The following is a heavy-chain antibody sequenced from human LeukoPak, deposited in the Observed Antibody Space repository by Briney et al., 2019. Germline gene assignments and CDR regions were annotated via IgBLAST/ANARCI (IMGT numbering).Heavy chain of an antibody. CDR3: ARWPYYYDSSGPYFDY. Sequence: SETLSLTCTVSGGSISSYYWSWIRQPPGKGLEWIGYIYYSGSTNYNPSLKSRVTISVDTSKNQFSLKLSSVTAADTAVYYCARWPYYYDSSGPYFDYWGQGTLVTVSS. CDR1: GGSISSYY. D-gene: IGHD3-22*01. V-gene: IGHV4-59*01. CDR2: IYYSGST. J-gene: IGHJ4*02.